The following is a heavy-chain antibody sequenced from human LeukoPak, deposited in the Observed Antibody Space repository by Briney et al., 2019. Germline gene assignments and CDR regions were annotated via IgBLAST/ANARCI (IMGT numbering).Heavy chain of an antibody. CDR3: ARGRMAGTYVFDS. CDR1: GDTFSRYA. CDR2: IIPIFGTA. D-gene: IGHD6-19*01. V-gene: IGHV1-69*13. Sequence: ASVKVSCKASGDTFSRYAISWVRQAPGQGLEWMGGIIPIFGTANYAQKFQGRVTITADESTSTAYMELSSLRSEDTAVYYCARGRMAGTYVFDSWGQGTLSPSPQ. J-gene: IGHJ4*02.